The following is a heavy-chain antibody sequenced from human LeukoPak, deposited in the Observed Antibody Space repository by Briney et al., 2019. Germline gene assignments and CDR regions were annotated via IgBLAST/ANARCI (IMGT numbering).Heavy chain of an antibody. D-gene: IGHD3-9*01. CDR1: GFTFSDNY. J-gene: IGHJ4*02. CDR2: ISGSGGTT. CDR3: AKDHYDILTGYLLFDC. V-gene: IGHV3-23*01. Sequence: GGSLRLSCAASGFTFSDNYMNWIRQAPGKGLEWVSVISGSGGTTYYADSVKGRFTISRDNSKNTLYLQMNSLRAEDTAIYYCAKDHYDILTGYLLFDCWGQGTLVTVSS.